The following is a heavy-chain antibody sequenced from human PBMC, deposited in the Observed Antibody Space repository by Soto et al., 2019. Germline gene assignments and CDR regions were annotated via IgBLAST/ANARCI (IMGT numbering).Heavy chain of an antibody. J-gene: IGHJ1*01. CDR2: FYSGGDT. D-gene: IGHD1-1*01. CDR1: GFTVSSKY. V-gene: IGHV3-53*01. Sequence: GGSLRLSCAASGFTVSSKYMSWVRRAPGKGLEWVSVFYSGGDTYYADSVKGRFTVSGDNSQDTLDLQMNSLRAEDTAVYYCARGYTAQYWGQGTLVTVSS. CDR3: ARGYTAQY.